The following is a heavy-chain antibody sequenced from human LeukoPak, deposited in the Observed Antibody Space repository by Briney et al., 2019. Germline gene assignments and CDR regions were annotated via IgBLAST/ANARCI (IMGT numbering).Heavy chain of an antibody. D-gene: IGHD3-10*01. CDR2: IVGSSSTI. V-gene: IGHV3-48*01. CDR1: GFSFSTYS. J-gene: IGHJ4*02. CDR3: AREYYGSGSYSADY. Sequence: GGSLRLSCAASGFSFSTYSMNWVRQAPGKGLEWVSYIVGSSSTIYYADSVKGRFTISRDNSKNTLYLQMNSLRAEDTAVYYCAREYYGSGSYSADYWGQGTLVTVSS.